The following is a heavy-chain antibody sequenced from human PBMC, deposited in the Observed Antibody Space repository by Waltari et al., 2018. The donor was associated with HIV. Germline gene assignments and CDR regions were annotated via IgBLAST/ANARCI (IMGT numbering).Heavy chain of an antibody. CDR1: GFTFSSYG. D-gene: IGHD3-22*01. CDR3: AKDREYYDKSGYYKIDY. J-gene: IGHJ4*02. Sequence: QVQLVESGGGVVQPGRSLRLSCAASGFTFSSYGMHWVRQAPGTGVGWVAVISYDGRSKYSADAVKGRFTISRDNSKNTLYLQMNSLRAEDTAVYYCAKDREYYDKSGYYKIDYWGQGTLVTVSS. V-gene: IGHV3-30*18. CDR2: ISYDGRSK.